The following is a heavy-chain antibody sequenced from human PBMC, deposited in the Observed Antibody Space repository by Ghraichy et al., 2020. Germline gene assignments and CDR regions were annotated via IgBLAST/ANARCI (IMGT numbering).Heavy chain of an antibody. V-gene: IGHV5-51*01. Sequence: GESLNISCKGSGYSFTSYWIGWVRQMPGKGLEWMGIIYPGDSDTRYSPSFQGQVTISADKSISTAYLQWSSLKASDTAMYYCARHEATTVYDYYYGMDVWGQGTTVTVSS. CDR3: ARHEATTVYDYYYGMDV. CDR2: IYPGDSDT. CDR1: GYSFTSYW. D-gene: IGHD4-17*01. J-gene: IGHJ6*02.